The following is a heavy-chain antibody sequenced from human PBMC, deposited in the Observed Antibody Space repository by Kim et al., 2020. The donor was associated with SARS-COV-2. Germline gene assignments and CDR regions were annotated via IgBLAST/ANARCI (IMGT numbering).Heavy chain of an antibody. CDR2: T. J-gene: IGHJ4*02. V-gene: IGHV4-4*02. D-gene: IGHD6-19*01. CDR3: ARLAVAGDFDY. Sequence: TTYNPSLKSRATISVDKSTNQFSLKLSSVTAADTAVYYCARLAVAGDFDYWGQGTLVTVSS.